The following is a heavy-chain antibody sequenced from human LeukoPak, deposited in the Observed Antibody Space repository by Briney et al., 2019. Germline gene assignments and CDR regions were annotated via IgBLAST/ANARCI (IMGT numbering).Heavy chain of an antibody. J-gene: IGHJ5*02. CDR2: IFSSGST. CDR1: GGSMSSYY. V-gene: IGHV4-4*07. Sequence: SETLSLTCSVSGGSMSSYYWSWIRQPAGMGLQWIGRIFSSGSTNYNPSLKSRVTMSIDTSKNQFSLKLNSVIAADTAMYYCARGINIGDSRFFDPWGQGILVIVSS. D-gene: IGHD6-13*01. CDR3: ARGINIGDSRFFDP.